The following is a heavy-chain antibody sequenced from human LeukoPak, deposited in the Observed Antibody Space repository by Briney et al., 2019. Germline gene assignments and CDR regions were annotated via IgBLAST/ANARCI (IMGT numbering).Heavy chain of an antibody. Sequence: SETLSLTCTVSGGSTSSYYWSWIRQPPGKGLEWIGYIYYSGSTSYNPSLKSRVTISVDTSKKQFSLKLSSEDTALYYCARYQSLEMATGWRYFDYWGQGTLVTVSS. J-gene: IGHJ4*02. D-gene: IGHD5-24*01. CDR3: ARYQSLEMATGWRYFDY. V-gene: IGHV4-59*01. CDR1: GGSTSSYY. CDR2: IYYSGST.